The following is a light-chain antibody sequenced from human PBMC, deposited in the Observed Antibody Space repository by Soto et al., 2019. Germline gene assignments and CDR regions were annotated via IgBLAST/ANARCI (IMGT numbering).Light chain of an antibody. CDR3: QSYDTSPSGSGV. Sequence: QSVLTQPPSVSGAPGQRVTISCTGSNSNLGAGYDVHWYQHLPGTPPKLLIYGNSNRPSGVPDRFSGSKSGTSASLAITGLQAEDEADYYCQSYDTSPSGSGVFGGGTKLTVL. J-gene: IGLJ3*02. V-gene: IGLV1-40*01. CDR2: GNS. CDR1: NSNLGAGYD.